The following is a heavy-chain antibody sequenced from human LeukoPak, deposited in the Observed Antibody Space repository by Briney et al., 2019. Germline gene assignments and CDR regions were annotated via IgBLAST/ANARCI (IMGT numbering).Heavy chain of an antibody. Sequence: SGRTLVKPTQTLTLTCTFSGFSLSTSAVGVGWIRQPPGKALEWITHIYWNDDKRYSPSLKSRLTITKETSKKQVVLIMTNMDPVDTATYYCAHRPPPHYCDYWGQGALVTVSS. CDR2: IYWNDDK. CDR1: GFSLSTSAVG. CDR3: AHRPPPHYCDY. J-gene: IGHJ4*02. V-gene: IGHV2-5*01.